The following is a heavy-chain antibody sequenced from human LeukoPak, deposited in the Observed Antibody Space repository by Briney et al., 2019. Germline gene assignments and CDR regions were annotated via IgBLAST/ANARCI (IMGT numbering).Heavy chain of an antibody. CDR1: GGSISTYY. Sequence: PSETLSLTFTVSGGSISTYYWSWIRQPPGKGLEYIGNIYYSGSTVYNPSLKSRVTISIDTSKNQFSLELTSVTAADTAVYYCARRDAGYSRATNAFDIWGQGTMVTVSS. V-gene: IGHV4-59*08. J-gene: IGHJ3*02. D-gene: IGHD3-9*01. CDR2: IYYSGST. CDR3: ARRDAGYSRATNAFDI.